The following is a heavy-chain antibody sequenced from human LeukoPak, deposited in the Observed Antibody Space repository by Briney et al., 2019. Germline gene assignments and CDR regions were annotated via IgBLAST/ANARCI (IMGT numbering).Heavy chain of an antibody. D-gene: IGHD3-16*01. CDR2: ISWNSGSI. CDR3: AKDARPGHTIGGLVDY. J-gene: IGHJ4*02. CDR1: GFTFSTNP. V-gene: IGHV3-9*01. Sequence: GGSLRLSCAASGFTFSTNPMSWVRQAPGKGLEWVSGISWNSGSIGYADSVKGRFTISRDSAKNSLYLQMNSLRAEDTALYYCAKDARPGHTIGGLVDYWGQGTLVTVSS.